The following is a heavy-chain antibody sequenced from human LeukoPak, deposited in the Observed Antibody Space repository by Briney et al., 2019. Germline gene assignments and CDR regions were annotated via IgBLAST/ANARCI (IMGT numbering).Heavy chain of an antibody. CDR3: ARSAGVNYFDY. V-gene: IGHV4-31*03. Sequence: SQTLSLTCTVFGGSISGGNYYWNWIRQHPGKGLEWIGYIYYSESTYSNPSLKSRVTISIDTSKNQFSLKLGSVTVADTAVYFCARSAGVNYFDYWGQGTLVTVSS. CDR1: GGSISGGNYY. D-gene: IGHD7-27*01. J-gene: IGHJ4*02. CDR2: IYYSEST.